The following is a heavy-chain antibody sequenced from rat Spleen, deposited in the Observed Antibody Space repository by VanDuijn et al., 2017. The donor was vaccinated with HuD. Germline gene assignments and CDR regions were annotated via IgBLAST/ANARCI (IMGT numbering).Heavy chain of an antibody. CDR3: VRLRYNPFDY. J-gene: IGHJ2*01. CDR2: ISHSGGST. V-gene: IGHV5-19*01. CDR1: GFSFSNYG. Sequence: EVQLVESGGGLVQPGRSLKLSCAASGFSFSNYGMHWIRQAPTKGLEWLTSISHSGGSTYYRDSVKGRFTISRDNAKSSLYLQMDSLRSADTATYYCVRLRYNPFDYWGQGVMVTVSS. D-gene: IGHD1-5*01.